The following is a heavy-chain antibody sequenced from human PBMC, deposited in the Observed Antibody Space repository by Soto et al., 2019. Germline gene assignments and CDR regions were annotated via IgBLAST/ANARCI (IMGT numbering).Heavy chain of an antibody. CDR3: ASELLWFGELDY. V-gene: IGHV1-3*01. CDR2: INAGNGNT. Sequence: QVQLVQSGAEVKKPGASVKVSCKASGYTFTSYAMHWVRQAPGQRLEWMGWINAGNGNTKYSQKFQGRVTITRDTSASAAYMELSCLRSEDTAVYYCASELLWFGELDYWGQGTLVTVSS. J-gene: IGHJ4*02. CDR1: GYTFTSYA. D-gene: IGHD3-10*01.